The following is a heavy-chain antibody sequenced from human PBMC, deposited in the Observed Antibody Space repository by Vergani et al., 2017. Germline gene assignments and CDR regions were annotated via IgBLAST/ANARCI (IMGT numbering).Heavy chain of an antibody. V-gene: IGHV3-21*01. CDR1: GFTFSIYR. J-gene: IGHJ5*02. CDR2: ISSSFSYI. Sequence: EVKLMESGGGLVKPGGSLRLSCAASGFTFSIYRMNWVRQAPGQGLEWVSSISSSFSYIYYADSVKGRFTISRDNAKNSLHLQMNSLRSEDTAVYYCARDSSYDYVWGSYRPDWFDPWGQGTLVTVSS. CDR3: ARDSSYDYVWGSYRPDWFDP. D-gene: IGHD3-16*02.